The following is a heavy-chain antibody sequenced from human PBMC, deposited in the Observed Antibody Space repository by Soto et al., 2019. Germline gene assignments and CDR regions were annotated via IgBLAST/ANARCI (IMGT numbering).Heavy chain of an antibody. CDR3: ATEVAAAGKFDY. CDR2: IYYNGGS. J-gene: IGHJ4*02. D-gene: IGHD6-13*01. CDR1: GDSIDSGGYY. Sequence: PSETLSLTCTVSGDSIDSGGYYWTWIRQRPGKGLEWIGYIYYNGGSYYNPSLKSRVTISVDTSTKQFSLKLSSVTAADTAVYYCATEVAAAGKFDYWGQGALVTVSS. V-gene: IGHV4-31*03.